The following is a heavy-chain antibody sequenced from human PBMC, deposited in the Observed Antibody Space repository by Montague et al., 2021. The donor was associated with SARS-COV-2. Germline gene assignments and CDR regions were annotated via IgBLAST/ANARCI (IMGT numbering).Heavy chain of an antibody. Sequence: SLRLSCAASGFTFSNSSMNWVRQAPGKGLEWVSSISGNSTYIFYADSVRGRFTISKDNAKNSLFLQMNSLRAEDTALYYCARGFDNWGQGTLVTVSS. CDR2: ISGNSTYI. CDR3: ARGFDN. J-gene: IGHJ4*02. V-gene: IGHV3-21*01. CDR1: GFTFSNSS.